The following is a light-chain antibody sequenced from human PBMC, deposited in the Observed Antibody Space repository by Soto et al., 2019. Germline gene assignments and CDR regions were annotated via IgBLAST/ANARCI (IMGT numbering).Light chain of an antibody. J-gene: IGKJ1*01. CDR1: QSVSSIY. Sequence: EIVLTQSPGTLSLSPGERATLSCRPSQSVSSIYLDWFQQKPGQAPRLLIYAASSRATGIPDRFSGGASATEFTLTISRLEPEDFAVYYCRHYVNSQWTFGQGTKVEIK. V-gene: IGKV3-20*01. CDR2: AAS. CDR3: RHYVNSQWT.